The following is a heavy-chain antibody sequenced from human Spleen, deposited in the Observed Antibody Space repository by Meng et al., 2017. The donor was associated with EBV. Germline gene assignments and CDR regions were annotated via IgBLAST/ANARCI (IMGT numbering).Heavy chain of an antibody. CDR1: GYTFSTYT. CDR2: INAGNDNI. J-gene: IGHJ4*02. Sequence: QVHLVQSGAEVKKPGASVKVSCMASGYTFSTYTMHWVRQAPGQRLEWMGWINAGNDNIKYSQNFQGRVTITSDTSASTAYMELSSLKSEDTAVYYCARLYYDVLTGYYFFDYWGQGTLVTVSS. V-gene: IGHV1-3*01. D-gene: IGHD3-9*01. CDR3: ARLYYDVLTGYYFFDY.